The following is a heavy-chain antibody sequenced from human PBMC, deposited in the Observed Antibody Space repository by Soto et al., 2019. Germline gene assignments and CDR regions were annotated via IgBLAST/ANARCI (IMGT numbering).Heavy chain of an antibody. J-gene: IGHJ4*02. CDR2: ISGSNNNI. V-gene: IGHV3-48*03. D-gene: IGHD2-21*02. CDR3: ATEELCGADCYFFKH. Sequence: PGGSLRLSCAVSGFNLRNYEMNWVRQVPGKGLEWISKISGSNNNIYYADSVQGRFTISRDDANNVLFLQMNSLRAEDMATYHCATEELCGADCYFFKHWGQGTLVTVSS. CDR1: GFNLRNYE.